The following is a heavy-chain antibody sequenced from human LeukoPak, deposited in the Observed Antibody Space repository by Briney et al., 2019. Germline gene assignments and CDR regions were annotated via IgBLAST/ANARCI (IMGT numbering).Heavy chain of an antibody. CDR1: EFTFSSYA. V-gene: IGHV3-23*01. J-gene: IGHJ4*02. Sequence: GGSLRLSCAASEFTFSSYAMSWVRQAPGKGLEWVSSISGSDSSTYYADSVKGRFTISRDNSKDTLYLQMNSLRVEDTAVYYCVRGVGGSSYLDYWGQGALVTVSS. CDR2: ISGSDSST. CDR3: VRGVGGSSYLDY. D-gene: IGHD3-16*01.